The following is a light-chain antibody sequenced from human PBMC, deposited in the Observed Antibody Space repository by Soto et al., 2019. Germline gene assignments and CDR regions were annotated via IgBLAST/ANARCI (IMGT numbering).Light chain of an antibody. J-gene: IGKJ1*01. CDR3: QQLRNWPLT. CDR1: QSVSSY. Sequence: EIVLTQSPATLSLSPGERATLSCRASQSVSSYFAWYQQKPGQAPRLLIYDASNRATGIPARFSGSGSGTDFTLTISSLEPEDFAVYYCQQLRNWPLTFCQGTSVDIK. V-gene: IGKV3-11*01. CDR2: DAS.